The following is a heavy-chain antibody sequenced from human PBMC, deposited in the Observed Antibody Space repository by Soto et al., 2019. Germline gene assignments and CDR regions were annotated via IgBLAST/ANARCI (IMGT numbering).Heavy chain of an antibody. CDR2: IKQDGSEK. CDR3: ARESGPPYWYFDL. Sequence: EVQLVESGGGLVQPGGSLRLSCAVSGFTFSTYWMSWVRQAPGKGLEWVANIKQDGSEKYYVDSVKGRFTISRDNAKNSLYLQMNNLRAEDTAVYYCARESGPPYWYFDLWGRGTLVTVSS. V-gene: IGHV3-7*03. J-gene: IGHJ2*01. CDR1: GFTFSTYW.